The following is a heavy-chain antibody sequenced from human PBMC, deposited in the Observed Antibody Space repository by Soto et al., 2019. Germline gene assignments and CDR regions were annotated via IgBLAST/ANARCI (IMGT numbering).Heavy chain of an antibody. V-gene: IGHV1-8*01. D-gene: IGHD1-26*01. Sequence: GASVKVSCKASGYTFTSYDINWVRQATGQGLEWMGWMNPNSGNTGYAQKFQGRVTMTRNTSISTAYMELSSLRSEDTAVYYCAGRGATQYYYYDMDVWGQGTTVTVSS. CDR3: AGRGATQYYYYDMDV. CDR1: GYTFTSYD. CDR2: MNPNSGNT. J-gene: IGHJ6*02.